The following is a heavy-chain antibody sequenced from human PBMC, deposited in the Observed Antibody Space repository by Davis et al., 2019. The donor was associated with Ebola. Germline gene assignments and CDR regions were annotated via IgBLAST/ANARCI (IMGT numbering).Heavy chain of an antibody. CDR1: GYTFTSYA. D-gene: IGHD2-8*01. V-gene: IGHV1-3*01. CDR2: INAGNGNT. J-gene: IGHJ6*02. Sequence: ASVKVSCKASGYTFTSYAIHWVRQAPGQRLEWMGWINAGNGNTKYSQKFQGRVTITRDTSASTAYMELSSLRSEDTAVYYCARDCTNGVCHYGMDVWGQGTTVTVSS. CDR3: ARDCTNGVCHYGMDV.